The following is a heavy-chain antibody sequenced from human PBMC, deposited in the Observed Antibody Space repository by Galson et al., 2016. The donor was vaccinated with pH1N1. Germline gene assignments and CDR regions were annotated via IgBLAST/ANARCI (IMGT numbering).Heavy chain of an antibody. D-gene: IGHD2-8*01. J-gene: IGHJ5*02. V-gene: IGHV3-53*01. Sequence: SLRLSCAASGFLVTDRFMSWVRQAPGKRLEWVSIIYPGGGTYYADFAEGRFTISRDTSKNMLFLHINTLRAEDTALYYCAFDTGPNGADHWSQGSLVTVSS. CDR2: IYPGGGT. CDR3: AFDTGPNGADH. CDR1: GFLVTDRF.